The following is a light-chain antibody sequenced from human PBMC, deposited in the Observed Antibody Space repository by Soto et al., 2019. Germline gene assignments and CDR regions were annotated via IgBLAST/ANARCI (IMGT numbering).Light chain of an antibody. CDR1: ISDVGSHNL. Sequence: QSVLTQPASMSGSPGQSITVSCTGTISDVGSHNLVSWYQQHPDKAPKLIIYGVNERPSGVSSRFSGSQSGNTASLTVSGLQPDDEADYHCCSFAGSNPFPYVFGTGTKVTVL. J-gene: IGLJ1*01. CDR3: CSFAGSNPFPYV. CDR2: GVN. V-gene: IGLV2-23*02.